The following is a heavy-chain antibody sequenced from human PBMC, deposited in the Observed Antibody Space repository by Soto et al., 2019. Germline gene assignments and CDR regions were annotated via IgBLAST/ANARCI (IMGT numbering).Heavy chain of an antibody. J-gene: IGHJ6*02. V-gene: IGHV6-1*01. CDR3: ARVEIVVPFYYYYGIDV. Sequence: PSQTLALPYAISGDRVPRNSAAWNWSRQSPARGLERLGRTYYRSKWYNDYAVSVKNRITTNPDTSKNQFSRQLNSVTPEDTAGYYCARVEIVVPFYYYYGIDVWGQGTTVTVSS. CDR1: GDRVPRNSAA. CDR2: TYYRSKWYN. D-gene: IGHD1-26*01.